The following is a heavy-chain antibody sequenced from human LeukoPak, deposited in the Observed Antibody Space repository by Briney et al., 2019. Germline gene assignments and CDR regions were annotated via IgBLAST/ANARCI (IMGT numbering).Heavy chain of an antibody. Sequence: ASVKVSCKASGGTFSSYAFSWVRQAPGQGLEWMGGIIPIFGTANYAQKFQGRATITADESTSTAYMELRSLRSEDTAVYYCASPGDYGNNWFDPWGQGTLVTVCS. D-gene: IGHD4-17*01. CDR2: IIPIFGTA. V-gene: IGHV1-69*13. CDR1: GGTFSSYA. CDR3: ASPGDYGNNWFDP. J-gene: IGHJ5*02.